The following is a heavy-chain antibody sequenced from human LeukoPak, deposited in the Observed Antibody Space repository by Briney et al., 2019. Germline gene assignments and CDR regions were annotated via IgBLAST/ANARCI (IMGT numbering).Heavy chain of an antibody. D-gene: IGHD2-21*01. CDR3: AKLQAYCGGDCYSSAIDY. J-gene: IGHJ4*02. V-gene: IGHV3-30*02. Sequence: PGGSLRLSCAASGFTFSSYGMHWVRQAPGKGLEWMAFIRYDGSNKYYADSVKGRFTISRDNSKNTLYLQMNSLRAEDTAVYYCAKLQAYCGGDCYSSAIDYWGQGTLVTVSS. CDR2: IRYDGSNK. CDR1: GFTFSSYG.